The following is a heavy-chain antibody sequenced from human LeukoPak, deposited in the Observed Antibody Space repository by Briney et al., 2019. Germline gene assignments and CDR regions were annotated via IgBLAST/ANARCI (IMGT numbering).Heavy chain of an antibody. V-gene: IGHV3-21*01. CDR3: ARNSHDSSGYYVVPIDY. D-gene: IGHD3-22*01. Sequence: GGSLRLSCAASGFTFSSYSMNWVRQAPGKGLEWVSSISSSSSYIYYADSVKGRFIISRDNAKNSLYLQMNSLRAEDTAVYYCARNSHDSSGYYVVPIDYWGQGTLVTVSS. CDR1: GFTFSSYS. CDR2: ISSSSSYI. J-gene: IGHJ4*02.